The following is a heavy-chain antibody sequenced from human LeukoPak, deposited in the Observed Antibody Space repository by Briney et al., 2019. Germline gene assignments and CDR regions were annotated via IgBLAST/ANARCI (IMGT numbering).Heavy chain of an antibody. V-gene: IGHV3-23*01. J-gene: IGHJ3*02. Sequence: GGSLRLSCAASGFTFSSYAMNWVRQAPGKGLEWVSAISGSGTNTYYADSVKGRFTISRDNAKNTLYLQMNSLRAGDTAVFYCARAPVQYCGGDCDTFDIRGQGTTVTVSS. CDR2: ISGSGTNT. CDR1: GFTFSSYA. CDR3: ARAPVQYCGGDCDTFDI. D-gene: IGHD2-21*02.